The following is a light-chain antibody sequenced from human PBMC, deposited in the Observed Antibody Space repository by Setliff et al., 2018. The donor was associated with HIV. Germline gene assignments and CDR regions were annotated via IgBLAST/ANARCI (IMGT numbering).Light chain of an antibody. V-gene: IGLV3-21*03. J-gene: IGLJ3*02. Sequence: SYELTQPPSVSVAPGKTARITCGGNNIGSKSVHWYQQKPGQAPVLVVYDDNDRPSGITERFSGSNSGHTATLTIIRVEAGDEADYYCQVWESSSDHCVFGGGTKVTVL. CDR1: NIGSKS. CDR2: DDN. CDR3: QVWESSSDHCV.